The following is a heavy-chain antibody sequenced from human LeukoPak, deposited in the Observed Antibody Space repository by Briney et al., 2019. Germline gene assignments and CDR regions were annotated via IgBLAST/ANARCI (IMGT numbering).Heavy chain of an antibody. CDR2: IYSSGRT. CDR3: TTEENWFDP. CDR1: GFTVSSNY. J-gene: IGHJ5*02. V-gene: IGHV3-53*01. Sequence: PGGSLRLSCAASGFTVSSNYMSWVRQTPGRGLEWVSVIYSSGRTYYADSVKGRFTISRDNSKNTLYLQMNSLKTEDTAVYYCTTEENWFDPWGQGTLVTVSS.